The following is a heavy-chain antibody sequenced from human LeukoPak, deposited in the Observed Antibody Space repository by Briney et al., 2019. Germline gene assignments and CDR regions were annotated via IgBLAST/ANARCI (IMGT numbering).Heavy chain of an antibody. CDR3: ARGQSGYDFWSGYYTVQLDP. D-gene: IGHD3-3*01. Sequence: ASVKVSCKASGYTFTSYGISWVRQAPGQGLEWMGWISAYNGNTNYVQKLQGRVTMTTDTSTSTAYMELRSLRSDDTAVYYCARGQSGYDFWSGYYTVQLDPWGQGTLVTVSS. CDR1: GYTFTSYG. V-gene: IGHV1-18*01. J-gene: IGHJ5*02. CDR2: ISAYNGNT.